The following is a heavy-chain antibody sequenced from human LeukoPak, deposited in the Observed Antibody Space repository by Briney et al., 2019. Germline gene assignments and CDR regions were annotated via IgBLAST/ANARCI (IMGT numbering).Heavy chain of an antibody. CDR3: ATGLPGIAVAGPPA. CDR1: GFTFSSYS. CDR2: ISSSSSYI. D-gene: IGHD6-19*01. V-gene: IGHV3-21*01. Sequence: GGSLRLSCAASGFTFSSYSMNWVRQAPGKGLEWVSSISSSSSYIYYADSVKGRFTISRDNAKNSLYLQMNSLRAEDTAVYYCATGLPGIAVAGPPAWGQGTLVTVSS. J-gene: IGHJ5*02.